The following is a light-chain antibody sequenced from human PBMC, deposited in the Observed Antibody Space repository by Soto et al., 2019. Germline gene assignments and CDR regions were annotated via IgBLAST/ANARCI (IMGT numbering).Light chain of an antibody. CDR2: DAS. Sequence: ESVLTQSPATLSLSPGEKVTLSCRASQSVSSYLAWYQQKPGQAPRLLIYDASNRATGIPARFSGSGSGTDFTLTISSLEPEDFAVYYCQQRSDWPLTSAGRAKVDI. V-gene: IGKV3-11*01. J-gene: IGKJ4*01. CDR1: QSVSSY. CDR3: QQRSDWPLT.